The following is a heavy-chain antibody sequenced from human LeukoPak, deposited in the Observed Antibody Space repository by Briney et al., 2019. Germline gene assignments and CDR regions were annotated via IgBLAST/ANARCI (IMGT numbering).Heavy chain of an antibody. CDR2: ISGSGNGAST. J-gene: IGHJ4*02. Sequence: SGGSLRLSCSASGFVFSIYTMYWVRQAPGKGPEYVSTISGSGNGASTYYADSVKGRFTISRDDSKSLLYLQMNGLRGEDTAVYYCVKDFGRVRGTPDSWGQGTLVTVSP. CDR3: VKDFGRVRGTPDS. D-gene: IGHD3-16*01. V-gene: IGHV3-64D*06. CDR1: GFVFSIYT.